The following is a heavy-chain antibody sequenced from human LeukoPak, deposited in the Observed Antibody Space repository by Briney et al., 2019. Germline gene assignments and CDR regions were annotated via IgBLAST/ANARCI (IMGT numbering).Heavy chain of an antibody. CDR3: ARLVHPHSNTRYFDS. CDR2: IYYSGST. Sequence: PSETLSLTCTVSGGSISNYYWSWIRQPPRKGLEWIAYIYYSGSTSYNPSLKSRVTISVDTSKNQFSLKLSSVTAADTAVYYCARLVHPHSNTRYFDSWGQGTLVTVSS. CDR1: GGSISNYY. J-gene: IGHJ4*02. D-gene: IGHD6-13*01. V-gene: IGHV4-59*08.